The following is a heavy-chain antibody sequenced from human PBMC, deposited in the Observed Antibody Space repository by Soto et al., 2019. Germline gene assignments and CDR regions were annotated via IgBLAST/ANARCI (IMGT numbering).Heavy chain of an antibody. J-gene: IGHJ5*02. CDR1: GGTFRSYA. CDR2: IIPIFGTA. Sequence: QVQLVQSGAEVKKPGSSVKVSCKASGGTFRSYAISWVRQAPGPGLEWMGGIIPIFGTANYAQKFQGRVTINADDSTSTAYMELSSLRSEDTAVYYCASSIAARPFWFDPWGQGTLVTVSS. V-gene: IGHV1-69*01. D-gene: IGHD6-6*01. CDR3: ASSIAARPFWFDP.